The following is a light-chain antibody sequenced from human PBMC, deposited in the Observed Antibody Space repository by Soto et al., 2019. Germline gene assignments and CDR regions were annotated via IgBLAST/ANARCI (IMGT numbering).Light chain of an antibody. Sequence: VVLTQSAGTLSLSPGERATLSCRASQSVTSSFLAWYQQKPGQAPRLLIYGASSRATGIPDRFNGSGSGTDFTLTISRLEPEDFAVYYCQQYSSSPRTFGQGTKVDIK. CDR2: GAS. V-gene: IGKV3-20*01. J-gene: IGKJ1*01. CDR3: QQYSSSPRT. CDR1: QSVTSSF.